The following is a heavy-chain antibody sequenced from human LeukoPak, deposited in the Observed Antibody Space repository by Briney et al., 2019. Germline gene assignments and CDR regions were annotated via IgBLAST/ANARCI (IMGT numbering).Heavy chain of an antibody. CDR3: ARSYGDPAPFDH. CDR2: ISSSSSYI. D-gene: IGHD4-17*01. Sequence: GGSLRLSCAASGFTFSSYSMNWVRQAPGKGLEWVSSISSSSSYIYYADSVKGRFTISRDDAKNSLYLQMNSLRAEDTAVYYCARSYGDPAPFDHWGQGTLVTVSS. CDR1: GFTFSSYS. J-gene: IGHJ4*02. V-gene: IGHV3-21*01.